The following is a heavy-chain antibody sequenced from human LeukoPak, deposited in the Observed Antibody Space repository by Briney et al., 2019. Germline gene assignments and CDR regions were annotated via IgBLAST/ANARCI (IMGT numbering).Heavy chain of an antibody. CDR1: GFTSRGYS. D-gene: IGHD3-22*01. CDR2: FGTRSTSV. J-gene: IGHJ4*02. CDR3: AREVSEGFDF. Sequence: GGSLRLSCTASGFTSRGYSMNWIRQAPGKGLEWVSSFGTRSTSVYHAGSVKGRFAISRDNAKNSLYLQMNSLRAEDTALYYCAREVSEGFDFWGQGTLVTVSS. V-gene: IGHV3-21*01.